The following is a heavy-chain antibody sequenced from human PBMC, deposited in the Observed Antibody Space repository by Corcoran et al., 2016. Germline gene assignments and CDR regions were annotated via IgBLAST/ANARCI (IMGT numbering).Heavy chain of an antibody. V-gene: IGHV4-59*01. J-gene: IGHJ6*02. D-gene: IGHD2-8*01. CDR2: IYYSGST. CDR3: AYCTKGDYYGRDV. Sequence: QVQLQESGPGLVKPSETLSLTCTVSGGSINSYYWSWIRQPPGKGLEWIGYIYYSGSTNYNPSLKSRVTMSVDTSKNQFSLKLSSVAAADTAVYYCAYCTKGDYYGRDVWGQGTTVTVSS. CDR1: GGSINSYY.